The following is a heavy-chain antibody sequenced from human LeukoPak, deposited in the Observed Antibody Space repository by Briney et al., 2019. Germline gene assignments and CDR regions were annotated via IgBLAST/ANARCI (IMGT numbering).Heavy chain of an antibody. CDR3: ARGNPLWFGEFSSY. Sequence: GGSLRLSCAASGFTFSSYSMNWVRQAPGKGLEWVPYISSSSSTIYCADSVKGRFTISRDNAKNSLYLQMNSLRAEDTAVYYCARGNPLWFGEFSSYWGQGTLVTVSS. CDR1: GFTFSSYS. J-gene: IGHJ4*02. CDR2: ISSSSSTI. D-gene: IGHD3-10*01. V-gene: IGHV3-48*01.